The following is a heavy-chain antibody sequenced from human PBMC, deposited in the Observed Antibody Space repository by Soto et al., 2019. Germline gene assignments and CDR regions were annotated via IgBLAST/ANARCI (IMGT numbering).Heavy chain of an antibody. J-gene: IGHJ6*02. CDR1: GGTFNNYP. CDR2: SIPIFGTA. Sequence: QVQLVQSGAEVKKPASSVKVSCKASGGTFNNYPITWVRQAPGEGLEWMGGSIPIFGTANYAQNFQGRVTISVDESTSTAYMELSSLRAEDTAVYYCASGRGYSVDDNYYYFDMDVWGQGTTVTVSS. CDR3: ASGRGYSVDDNYYYFDMDV. D-gene: IGHD5-18*01. V-gene: IGHV1-69*01.